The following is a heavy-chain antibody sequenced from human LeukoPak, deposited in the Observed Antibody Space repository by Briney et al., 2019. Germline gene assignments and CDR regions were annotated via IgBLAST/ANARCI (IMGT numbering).Heavy chain of an antibody. D-gene: IGHD1-7*01. CDR3: ARDLDNWNYINYFDY. V-gene: IGHV3-74*01. CDR1: GFTFSTYW. Sequence: GGSLRLSCAASGFTFSTYWMYWVRQDPGKGLVWVSRINSDGSSTGYADSVKGRFTISRDNAKNTLYLQMNSLRAEDTAVYYCARDLDNWNYINYFDYWGQGTLVTVSS. CDR2: INSDGSST. J-gene: IGHJ4*02.